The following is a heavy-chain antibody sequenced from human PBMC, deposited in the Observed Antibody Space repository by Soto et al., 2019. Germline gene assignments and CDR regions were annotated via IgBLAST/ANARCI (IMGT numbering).Heavy chain of an antibody. D-gene: IGHD3-22*01. CDR3: ASSSDYYDSSGYYVLYFDS. J-gene: IGHJ4*02. CDR2: ISRSSSTT. CDR1: VFTFSSYS. Sequence: SCAASVFTFSSYSMNWVRQAPGKGPEWVSYISRSSSTTYYADSVKGRFTISRDNAKSSLYLQMNSLRDEDTALYYCASSSDYYDSSGYYVLYFDSWGQGNMVTVSS. V-gene: IGHV3-48*02.